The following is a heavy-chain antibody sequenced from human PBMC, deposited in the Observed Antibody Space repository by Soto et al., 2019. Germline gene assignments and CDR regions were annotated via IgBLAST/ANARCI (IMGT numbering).Heavy chain of an antibody. J-gene: IGHJ6*02. CDR1: GGTXIIYA. CDR3: ARAPGSGSYSSYYQYGMDV. D-gene: IGHD3-10*01. CDR2: IIPIFGTA. V-gene: IGHV1-69*13. Sequence: GXSXKVSCKASGGTXIIYASGWVRQVPGQGLEWMGGIIPIFGTANYAQKFMGRVTITEDESTSTAYMELSSLRSEDTAVYYCARAPGSGSYSSYYQYGMDVWGQGTTGTVSS.